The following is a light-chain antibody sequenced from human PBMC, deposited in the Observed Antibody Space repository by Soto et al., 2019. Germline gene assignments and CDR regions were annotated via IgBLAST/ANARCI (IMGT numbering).Light chain of an antibody. J-gene: IGKJ5*01. CDR1: QSVDNGY. CDR2: GAS. CDR3: QQRSNWPPT. Sequence: EIVLTQSPGTLALSPGERATLSCRASQSVDNGYLAWYQQKPGQAPRLLIYGASSRATGIPDRFSGSGSGRDFTLTISGLEPEDFAVYYCQQRSNWPPTFGQGTRLEIK. V-gene: IGKV3D-20*02.